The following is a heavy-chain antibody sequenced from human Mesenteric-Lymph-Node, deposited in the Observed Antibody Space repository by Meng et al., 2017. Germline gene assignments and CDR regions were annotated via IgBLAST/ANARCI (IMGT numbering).Heavy chain of an antibody. J-gene: IGHJ4*02. D-gene: IGHD2-21*02. V-gene: IGHV3-11*04. CDR2: ISSSGSTI. Sequence: GESLKISCAASGFTFSDYYMSWIRQAPGKGLEWVSYISSSGSTIYYADSVKGRFTISRDNAKNSLYLQMNSLRAEDTAVYYCAREGAHCGVDCYFDYWGQGTLVTVSS. CDR3: AREGAHCGVDCYFDY. CDR1: GFTFSDYY.